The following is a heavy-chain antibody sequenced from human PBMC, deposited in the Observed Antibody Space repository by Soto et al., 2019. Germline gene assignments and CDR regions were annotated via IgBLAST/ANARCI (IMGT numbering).Heavy chain of an antibody. V-gene: IGHV3-30*18. CDR1: GFTFSSYG. J-gene: IGHJ3*02. CDR3: AKDLLQADAFDI. CDR2: ISYDGSNK. Sequence: PGGSLRLSCAASGFTFSSYGMHCVRQAPGKGLEWVAVISYDGSNKYYADSVKGRFTISRDNSKNTLYLQMNSLRAEDTAVYYCAKDLLQADAFDIWGQGTMVTVS. D-gene: IGHD2-21*01.